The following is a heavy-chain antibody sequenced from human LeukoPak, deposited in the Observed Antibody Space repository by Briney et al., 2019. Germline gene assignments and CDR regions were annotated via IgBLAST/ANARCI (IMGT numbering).Heavy chain of an antibody. CDR3: ARGPRAYYYYYMDV. CDR1: GDTFINYA. CDR2: IIPIFGSA. J-gene: IGHJ6*03. V-gene: IGHV1-69*05. Sequence: SVKVSCKASGDTFINYAISWVRQAPGQGLEWMGEIIPIFGSANYAQKFQGRVTITTDESTSTAYMELSSLRSEDTAVYYCARGPRAYYYYYMDVWGKGTTVTVSS.